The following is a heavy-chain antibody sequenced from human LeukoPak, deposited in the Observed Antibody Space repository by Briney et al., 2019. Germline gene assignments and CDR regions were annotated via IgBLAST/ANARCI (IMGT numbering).Heavy chain of an antibody. CDR3: ARDDDYGSGTYMDV. J-gene: IGHJ6*03. CDR1: GYTFTSYG. CDR2: ISVYNGNT. D-gene: IGHD3-10*01. Sequence: GASVKVSCKTSGYTFTSYGISWVRQAPGQGLEWMGWISVYNGNTNYTQKFQDRVTMTTDTSTSTAYMELRSLRSDDTAVYYCARDDDYGSGTYMDVWGKGTTVTVSS. V-gene: IGHV1-18*01.